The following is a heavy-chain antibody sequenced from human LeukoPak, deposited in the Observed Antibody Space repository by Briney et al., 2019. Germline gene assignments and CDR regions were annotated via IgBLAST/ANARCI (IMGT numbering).Heavy chain of an antibody. D-gene: IGHD3-10*01. Sequence: GSLRLSCTASGFTFSSFSMNWIRQPPGKGLEWIGEINHSGSTNYNPSLKSRVTISVDTSKNQFSLKLSSVTAADTAVYYCARGDTYYFLYWGQGTLVTVSS. J-gene: IGHJ4*02. V-gene: IGHV4-34*01. CDR3: ARGDTYYFLY. CDR2: INHSGST. CDR1: GFTFSSFS.